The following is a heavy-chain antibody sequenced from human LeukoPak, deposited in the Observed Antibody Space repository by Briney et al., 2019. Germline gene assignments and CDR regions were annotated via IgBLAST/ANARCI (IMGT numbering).Heavy chain of an antibody. J-gene: IGHJ4*02. CDR2: IYYSGTT. D-gene: IGHD1-26*01. V-gene: IGHV4-39*07. CDR1: GGSISSSSYY. CDR3: ARAPRRVVGTTGEFDY. Sequence: SETLSLTCTVSGGSISSSSYYWGWIRQPPGKGLEWIGSIYYSGTTYYNPSLKSRVTISVDTSRNQFSLRLSSVTAADTAVYFCARAPRRVVGTTGEFDYWGQGTLVTVSS.